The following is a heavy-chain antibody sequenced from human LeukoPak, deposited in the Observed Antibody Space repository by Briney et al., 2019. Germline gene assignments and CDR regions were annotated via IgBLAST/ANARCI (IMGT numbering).Heavy chain of an antibody. D-gene: IGHD6-25*01. V-gene: IGHV7-4-1*02. CDR3: ARDRRVAGYNWFDP. CDR2: INTNTGNP. CDR1: GYTFTSYA. Sequence: EASVKVSCKASGYTFTSYAMNWVRQAPGQGLEWMGWINTNTGNPTYAQGFTGRFVFSLDTSVSTAYLQISSLKAEDTAVYYCARDRRVAGYNWFDPWGQGTLVTVSS. J-gene: IGHJ5*02.